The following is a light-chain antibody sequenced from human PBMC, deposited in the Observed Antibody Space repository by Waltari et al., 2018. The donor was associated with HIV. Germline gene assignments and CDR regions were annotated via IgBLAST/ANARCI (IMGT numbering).Light chain of an antibody. J-gene: IGLJ2*01. V-gene: IGLV1-44*01. CDR3: AAWDDSLNGVV. Sequence: QSVLTQPPSASGTPGPRVTIPRSGSSSNIGSNPVNWYQQLPGTAPKPLIHSNNQRPSGVPDRFSGSKSGTSASLAISGLQSEDEADYYCAAWDDSLNGVVFGGGTKLTVL. CDR1: SSNIGSNP. CDR2: SNN.